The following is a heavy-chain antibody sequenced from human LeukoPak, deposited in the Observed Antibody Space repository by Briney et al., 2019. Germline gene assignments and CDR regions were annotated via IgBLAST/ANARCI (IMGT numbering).Heavy chain of an antibody. CDR1: GGSISSGDYY. D-gene: IGHD2-2*01. CDR3: ASRVVPAAIGAFDI. V-gene: IGHV4-30-4*08. Sequence: SETLSLTCTVSGGSISSGDYYWSWIRQPPGRGLEWIGYIYYSGSTYYNPSLKSRVTISVDTSKNQFSLKLSSVTAADTAVYYCASRVVPAAIGAFDIWGQGTMVTVSS. J-gene: IGHJ3*02. CDR2: IYYSGST.